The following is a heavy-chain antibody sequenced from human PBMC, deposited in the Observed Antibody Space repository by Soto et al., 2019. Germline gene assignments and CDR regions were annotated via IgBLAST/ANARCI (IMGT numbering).Heavy chain of an antibody. CDR2: ISSSSSNT. Sequence: PGGSLRLSCAASGFTFSSYSMNWVRQAPGKGLEWVSYISSSSSNTYYADSVKGRLTISRDNSKNTLYVQMNSLRAEDTAVYYCARHEGACRSGSCYFAYWGQGSLVTVSS. D-gene: IGHD3-22*01. CDR1: GFTFSSYS. V-gene: IGHV3-48*04. CDR3: ARHEGACRSGSCYFAY. J-gene: IGHJ4*02.